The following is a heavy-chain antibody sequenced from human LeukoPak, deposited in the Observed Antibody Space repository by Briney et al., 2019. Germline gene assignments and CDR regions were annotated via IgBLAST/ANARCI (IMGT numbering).Heavy chain of an antibody. Sequence: GGSLRLPCAASGFTFDDYGMSWVRQAPGKGLEWVSGIIWSGGSTGYADSVKGRVTISRDIAKNSLYLQMNSLRAEGTALYYCARDDYGSGSWNDYWGQGTLVTVSS. CDR3: ARDDYGSGSWNDY. D-gene: IGHD3-10*01. V-gene: IGHV3-20*04. CDR2: IIWSGGST. J-gene: IGHJ4*02. CDR1: GFTFDDYG.